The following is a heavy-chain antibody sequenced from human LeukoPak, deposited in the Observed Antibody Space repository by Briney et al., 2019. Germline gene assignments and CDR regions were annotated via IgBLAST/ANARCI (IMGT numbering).Heavy chain of an antibody. V-gene: IGHV3-21*01. CDR1: GFTFSSYS. CDR3: AREEYDDVWGSYSWFDP. D-gene: IGHD3-16*01. CDR2: ISSRNSYI. J-gene: IGHJ5*02. Sequence: GGSLRLSCVGSGFTFSSYSMHWIRQAPGKGLEWVWSISSRNSYIYYADSMKGRFIVSRDNANNSLYLQMNNLTAEDTAVYYCAREEYDDVWGSYSWFDPWGQGTLVIVSS.